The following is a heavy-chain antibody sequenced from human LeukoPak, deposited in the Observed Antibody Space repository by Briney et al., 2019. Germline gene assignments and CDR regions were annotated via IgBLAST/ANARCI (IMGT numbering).Heavy chain of an antibody. CDR1: GGTFSSYA. CDR3: ATALITDSVDF. V-gene: IGHV1-2*02. CDR2: INPDSGGT. Sequence: ASVKVSCKASGGTFSSYAISWVRQAPGQGLEWMGWINPDSGGTNYAQKFQGRVTMTRDTSISTAYMDLSKLTSDDTAIYYCATALITDSVDFWGQGTLVTVSS. D-gene: IGHD3-16*01. J-gene: IGHJ4*02.